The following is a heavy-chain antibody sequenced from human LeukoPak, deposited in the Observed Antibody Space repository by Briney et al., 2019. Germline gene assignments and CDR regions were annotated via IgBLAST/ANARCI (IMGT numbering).Heavy chain of an antibody. Sequence: SETLSLTCTVSGGSISSSSYYWGWIRQPPGKGLEWIGSIYYSGSTYYNPSLKSRVTISVDTSKNQFSLKLSSVTAADTAVYYCAGVGVEWAPAGWFDPWGQGTLVTVSS. CDR3: AGVGVEWAPAGWFDP. V-gene: IGHV4-39*07. D-gene: IGHD3-3*01. CDR2: IYYSGST. J-gene: IGHJ5*02. CDR1: GGSISSSSYY.